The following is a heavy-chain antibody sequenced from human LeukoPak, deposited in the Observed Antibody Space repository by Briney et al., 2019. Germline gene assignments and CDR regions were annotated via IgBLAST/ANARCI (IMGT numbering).Heavy chain of an antibody. CDR1: GFTFSDYY. CDR2: ISSRGSTI. Sequence: GGSLRLSCAASGFTFSDYYMSWIRQAPGKGLEWVSYISSRGSTIYYADSVKGRFTISRDSAKNSLDLQMNSLRVEDTAVYYCARDIKHFDYWGQGILVTVSS. CDR3: ARDIKHFDY. J-gene: IGHJ4*02. V-gene: IGHV3-11*01.